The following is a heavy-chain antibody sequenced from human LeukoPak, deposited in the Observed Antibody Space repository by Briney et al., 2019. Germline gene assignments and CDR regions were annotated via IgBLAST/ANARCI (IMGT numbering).Heavy chain of an antibody. CDR2: INHSGST. D-gene: IGHD3-16*02. Sequence: SETLSLTCTVYGGSFSGYYWSWIRQPPGKGLEWIGEINHSGSTNYNPSLKSRVTISVDTSKNQFSLKLSSVTAADTAVYYCARDSDYVWGSYRSPDYWGQGTLVTVSS. CDR3: ARDSDYVWGSYRSPDY. V-gene: IGHV4-34*01. J-gene: IGHJ4*02. CDR1: GGSFSGYY.